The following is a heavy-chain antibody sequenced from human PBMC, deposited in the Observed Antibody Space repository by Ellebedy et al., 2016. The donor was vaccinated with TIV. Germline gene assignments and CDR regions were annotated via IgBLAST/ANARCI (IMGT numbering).Heavy chain of an antibody. CDR2: INTDGRTT. J-gene: IGHJ6*02. Sequence: GGSLRLSXAASGFTFSSYWMHWVRQAPGKGLVWVSGINTDGRTTRYADSVKGRFTISRDNSKNTLYLQMNNLRGDDTAVYYRARGGYCSDTSCQNYDGLDVWGQGTTVTVSS. CDR3: ARGGYCSDTSCQNYDGLDV. D-gene: IGHD2-2*01. CDR1: GFTFSSYW. V-gene: IGHV3-74*01.